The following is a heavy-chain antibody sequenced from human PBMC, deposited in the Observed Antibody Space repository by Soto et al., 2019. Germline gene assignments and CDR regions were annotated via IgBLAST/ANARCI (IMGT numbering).Heavy chain of an antibody. D-gene: IGHD3-3*01. V-gene: IGHV3-9*01. CDR3: VRSHDHFGLDV. J-gene: IGHJ6*02. Sequence: GGSLRLSCAVSGFTFDDNAMHWVRQAPEKGLEWVSGINWKSDIGYADSVKGRFTISRDNSNNTLYLGMNSLRAEDTAIYYCVRSHDHFGLDVWGQGTKVTVSS. CDR2: INWKSDI. CDR1: GFTFDDNA.